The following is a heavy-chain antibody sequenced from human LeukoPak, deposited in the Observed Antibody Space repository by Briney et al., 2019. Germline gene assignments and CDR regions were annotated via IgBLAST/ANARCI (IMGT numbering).Heavy chain of an antibody. J-gene: IGHJ5*02. D-gene: IGHD3-3*01. V-gene: IGHV1-2*02. CDR3: ARDSGFWSGYSRYKWFDP. Sequence: ASVKVSCKASGYTFTVYYMHWVRQAPGQGLELMGWINPNSGGTNYAQKFQGRVNMTRDKSISKAYMELSRLRSDDTAVYYCARDSGFWSGYSRYKWFDPWGQGTLVTVSS. CDR1: GYTFTVYY. CDR2: INPNSGGT.